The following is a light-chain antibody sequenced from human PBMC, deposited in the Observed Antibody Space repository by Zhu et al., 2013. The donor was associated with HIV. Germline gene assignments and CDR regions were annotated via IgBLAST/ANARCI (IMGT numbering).Light chain of an antibody. CDR2: GNT. J-gene: IGLJ3*02. CDR1: SSNIGAGYD. V-gene: IGLV1-40*01. CDR3: QSYDSTLGGPWV. Sequence: QSVLTQPPSVSGAPGQTVSISCSGSSSNIGAGYDVHWYRQLPGTAPKLLVFGNTNRPSGVPDRFSASKSGTSASLAIGGLQAEDEAYYYCQSYDSTLGGPWVFGGGTKLTVL.